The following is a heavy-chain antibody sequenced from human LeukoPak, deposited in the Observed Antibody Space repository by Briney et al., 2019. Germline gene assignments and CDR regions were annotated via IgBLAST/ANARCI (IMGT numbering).Heavy chain of an antibody. CDR2: INHSGST. D-gene: IGHD2-2*01. Sequence: PSETLSLTCAVYGGSFSGYYWSWIRQPPGKGLEWIGEINHSGSTNYNPSLKSRVTISVDTSKNQFSLKLSSVTAADTAVYYCARGVVVPAAAAFYYYYYGMDVWGKGTTVTVSS. CDR1: GGSFSGYY. V-gene: IGHV4-34*01. J-gene: IGHJ6*04. CDR3: ARGVVVPAAAAFYYYYYGMDV.